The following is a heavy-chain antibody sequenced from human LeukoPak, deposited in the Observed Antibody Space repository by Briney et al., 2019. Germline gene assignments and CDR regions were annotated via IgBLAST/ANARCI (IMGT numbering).Heavy chain of an antibody. CDR1: GFTFSSYA. Sequence: GGSLRLSCVASGFTFSSYAMSWVRQAPGKGLEWVSYISSSGSTIYYADSVKGRFTISRDNAKNSLYLQMNSLRAEDTAVCYCAGDANYYDSRGENYFNYWGQGTLVTVSS. CDR3: AGDANYYDSRGENYFNY. D-gene: IGHD3-22*01. J-gene: IGHJ4*02. CDR2: ISSSGSTI. V-gene: IGHV3-48*03.